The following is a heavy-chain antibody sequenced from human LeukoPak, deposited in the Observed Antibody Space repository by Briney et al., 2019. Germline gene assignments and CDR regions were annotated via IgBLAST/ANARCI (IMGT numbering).Heavy chain of an antibody. J-gene: IGHJ4*02. CDR3: ARVVGAFDY. V-gene: IGHV3-30-3*01. Sequence: GGSLRLSCAASGFTFSSYAMHWVRQAPGKGLEWVAVISYDGSNKYYADSVKGRFTISRDNSKNTLYLQMNSLRAEDTAAYYCARVVGAFDYWGQGTLVTVSS. CDR2: ISYDGSNK. CDR1: GFTFSSYA. D-gene: IGHD3-10*01.